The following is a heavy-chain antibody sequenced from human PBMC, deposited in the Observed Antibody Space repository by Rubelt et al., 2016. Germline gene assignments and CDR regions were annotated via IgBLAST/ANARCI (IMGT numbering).Heavy chain of an antibody. D-gene: IGHD2/OR15-2a*01. Sequence: QVQLRQWGAGLFKPSETLSLTCDVYGGSLTDFYWNWIRQTPGKGLEWIGDITHSGTTNYNPSLTSRVTISVDTSKKQFPLKRTSGTAADTAVYYCARGGLRVGRAQHFWSQGTLVTVSS. CDR1: GGSLTDFY. CDR3: ARGGLRVGRAQHF. V-gene: IGHV4-34*02. J-gene: IGHJ4*02. CDR2: ITHSGTT.